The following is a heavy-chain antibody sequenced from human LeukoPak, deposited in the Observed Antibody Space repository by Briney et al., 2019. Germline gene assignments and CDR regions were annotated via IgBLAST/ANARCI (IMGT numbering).Heavy chain of an antibody. Sequence: GGSLRLSCAASGFTFSSYSMNWVRQAPGKGLEWVSSISTSSSYIYYADSVKGRFTISRDNAKNSLYLQMNSLRAEDTAVYYCARDIYDSSGYYSAAFDYWGQGTLVTVSS. J-gene: IGHJ4*02. D-gene: IGHD3-22*01. V-gene: IGHV3-21*01. CDR3: ARDIYDSSGYYSAAFDY. CDR2: ISTSSSYI. CDR1: GFTFSSYS.